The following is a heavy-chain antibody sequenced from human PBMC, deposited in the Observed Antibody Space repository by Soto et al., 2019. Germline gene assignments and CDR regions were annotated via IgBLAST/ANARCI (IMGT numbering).Heavy chain of an antibody. D-gene: IGHD3-10*01. V-gene: IGHV3-30*18. Sequence: QVQLVESGGGVVQPGRSLRLSCAASGFTFSSYGMHWVRQAPGKGLEWVAVISYDGSNKYYADSVKGRFTISRDNSKNTLYLQMNSLRAEDTTVYYCAKLGAFDIWGQGTMVTVSS. J-gene: IGHJ3*02. CDR2: ISYDGSNK. CDR3: AKLGAFDI. CDR1: GFTFSSYG.